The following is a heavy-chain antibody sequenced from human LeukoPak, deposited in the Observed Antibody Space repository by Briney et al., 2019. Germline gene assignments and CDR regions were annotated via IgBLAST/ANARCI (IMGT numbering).Heavy chain of an antibody. CDR1: GYSFTSYW. D-gene: IGHD3-22*01. V-gene: IGHV5-51*01. J-gene: IGHJ6*03. CDR2: IYPGDSDT. CDR3: ARVTYYYDSSGSLYYYYMDV. Sequence: GESLKISCKGSGYSFTSYWIGWVRQVPGKGLEWMGIIYPGDSDTRYSPSFQGQVTISADKSISTAYLQWSSLKASDTAMYYCARVTYYYDSSGSLYYYYMDVWGKGTTVTVSS.